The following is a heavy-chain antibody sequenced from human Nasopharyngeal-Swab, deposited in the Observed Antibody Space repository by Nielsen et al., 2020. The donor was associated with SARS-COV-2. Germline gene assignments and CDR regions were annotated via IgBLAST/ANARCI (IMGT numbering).Heavy chain of an antibody. CDR1: GVSITSQY. V-gene: IGHV4-59*11. CDR2: ISHNSGT. CDR3: AKEGATGWFDP. Sequence: SETLSLTCTVSGVSITSQYWSWIRQPPGKGLEWIGYISHNSGTSYSPSLKSRVTMFLDTSKNQFSLRLRSLNAAHTAVYYCAKEGATGWFDPWGQGTLVTVSS. J-gene: IGHJ5*02.